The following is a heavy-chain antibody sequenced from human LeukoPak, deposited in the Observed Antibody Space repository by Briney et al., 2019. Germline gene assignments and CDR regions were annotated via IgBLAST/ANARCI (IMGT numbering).Heavy chain of an antibody. J-gene: IGHJ4*02. V-gene: IGHV1-69*04. CDR2: IIPIFGIA. CDR3: ARVNCSGGSCYSVGY. CDR1: GGTFSSYA. Sequence: SVKVSCKASGGTFSSYAISWVRRAPGQGLEWMGRIIPIFGIANYAQKFQGRVTITADKSTSTAYMELSSLRSEDTAVYYCARVNCSGGSCYSVGYWGQGTLVTVSS. D-gene: IGHD2-15*01.